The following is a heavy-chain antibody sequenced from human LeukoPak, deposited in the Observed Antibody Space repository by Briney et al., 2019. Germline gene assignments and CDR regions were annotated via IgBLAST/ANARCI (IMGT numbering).Heavy chain of an antibody. CDR3: ARASIAAAGTPFDY. D-gene: IGHD6-13*01. Sequence: PSETLSLTCTVSGGSTSSTIYYWGWIRQPPGKGLEWIGSIHYSGSTNYNPSLKSRVTISVDTSKNQFSLKLSSVTAADTAVYYCARASIAAAGTPFDYWGQGTLVTVSS. J-gene: IGHJ4*02. CDR1: GGSTSSTIYY. V-gene: IGHV4-39*07. CDR2: IHYSGST.